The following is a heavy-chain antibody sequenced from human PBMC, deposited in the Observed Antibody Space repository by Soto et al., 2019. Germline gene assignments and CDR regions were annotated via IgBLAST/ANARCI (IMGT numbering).Heavy chain of an antibody. J-gene: IGHJ1*01. Sequence: GGSLRLSCAASDFIFLDYAMTWVRQAPGKGLEWVSTISRGGAYTHYADSVEGRFTISRDNSENILYLDMRSLRGEDTAFYYCTKDPSTGYADHWSQGTLVTVSS. CDR3: TKDPSTGYADH. CDR1: DFIFLDYA. V-gene: IGHV3-23*01. D-gene: IGHD3-9*01. CDR2: ISRGGAYT.